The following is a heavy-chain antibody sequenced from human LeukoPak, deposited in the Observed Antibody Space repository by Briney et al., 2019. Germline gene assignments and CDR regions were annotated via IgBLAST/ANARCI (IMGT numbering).Heavy chain of an antibody. Sequence: PSETLSLTCTVSGGSISNYYWSWIRQPPGKGLEWIGEINHSGSTNYNPSLKSRVTISVDTSKNQFSLKLSSVTAADTAVYYCARGKGDYGGYYFDYWGQGTLVTVSS. V-gene: IGHV4-34*01. D-gene: IGHD4-23*01. J-gene: IGHJ4*02. CDR1: GGSISNYY. CDR3: ARGKGDYGGYYFDY. CDR2: INHSGST.